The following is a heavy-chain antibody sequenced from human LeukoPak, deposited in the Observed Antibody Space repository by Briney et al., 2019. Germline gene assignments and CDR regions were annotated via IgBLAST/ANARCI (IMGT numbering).Heavy chain of an antibody. V-gene: IGHV3-7*01. CDR1: GFTFSSYW. Sequence: GGSLRLSCATSGFTFSSYWMSWVRHTPGNGLEWVANIKQDGSEKYYVDSVKGRFTISRDNAKNSLYLQMNSLRAEDTAVYYCARVSAVAGMGFDYWGQGTLVTVSS. D-gene: IGHD6-19*01. J-gene: IGHJ4*02. CDR2: IKQDGSEK. CDR3: ARVSAVAGMGFDY.